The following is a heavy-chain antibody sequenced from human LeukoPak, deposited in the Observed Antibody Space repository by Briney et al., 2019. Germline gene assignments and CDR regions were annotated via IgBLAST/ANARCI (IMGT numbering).Heavy chain of an antibody. D-gene: IGHD1-1*01. CDR3: ARGDWNDVLYYGMDV. Sequence: ASVKVSCKASGYTFTGYYMHWVRQAPGQGLEWMGWINPNSGGTNYAQKFQGRVTMTRDTSTSTVYMELSSLRSEDTAVYYCARGDWNDVLYYGMDVWGQGTTVTVSS. CDR1: GYTFTGYY. V-gene: IGHV1-2*02. CDR2: INPNSGGT. J-gene: IGHJ6*02.